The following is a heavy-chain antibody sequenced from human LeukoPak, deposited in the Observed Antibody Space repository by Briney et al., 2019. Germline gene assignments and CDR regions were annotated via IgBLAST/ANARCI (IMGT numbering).Heavy chain of an antibody. CDR1: GYTFTGYY. J-gene: IGHJ4*02. CDR3: ARARIAGRLLFDY. D-gene: IGHD6-6*01. Sequence: ASVTVSCKASGYTFTGYYMHWVRQAPGQGLEWMGWINPNSGGTNYAQKFQGRVTMTRDTSISTAYMELSRLRSDDTAVYYCARARIAGRLLFDYWGQGTLVTVSS. V-gene: IGHV1-2*02. CDR2: INPNSGGT.